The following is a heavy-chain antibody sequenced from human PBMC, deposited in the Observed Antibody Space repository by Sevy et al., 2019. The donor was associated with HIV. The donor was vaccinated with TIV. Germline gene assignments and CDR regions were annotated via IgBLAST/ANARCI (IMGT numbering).Heavy chain of an antibody. CDR3: TRFDSSGHSDY. D-gene: IGHD3-22*01. Sequence: SENLSLTCTVSGGSVSGYFWSWIRQPPGRGLEWIGNIHHSGTTKYNTSLKSRLTISVDTSKNQFSLILTSATAADTAVYYCTRFDSSGHSDYWGHGTPVTVSS. CDR2: IHHSGTT. V-gene: IGHV4-59*02. CDR1: GGSVSGYF. J-gene: IGHJ4*01.